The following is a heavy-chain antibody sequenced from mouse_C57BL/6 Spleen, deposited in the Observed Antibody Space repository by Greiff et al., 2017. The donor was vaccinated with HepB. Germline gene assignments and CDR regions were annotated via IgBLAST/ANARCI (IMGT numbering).Heavy chain of an antibody. CDR1: GFSLTSYG. V-gene: IGHV2-2*01. CDR3: ARNRGNWDGDYFDY. J-gene: IGHJ2*01. D-gene: IGHD4-1*01. CDR2: IWSGGST. Sequence: QVQLQQSGPGLVQPSQSLSITCTVSGFSLTSYGVHWVRQSPGKGLEWLGVIWSGGSTDYNAAFISRLSISKDNSKSQVFFKMHSLQADDTAIYYCARNRGNWDGDYFDYWGQGTPLTVSS.